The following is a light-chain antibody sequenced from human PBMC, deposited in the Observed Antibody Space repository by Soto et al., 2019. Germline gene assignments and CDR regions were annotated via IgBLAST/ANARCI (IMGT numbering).Light chain of an antibody. CDR3: QQSYGAPLT. J-gene: IGKJ4*01. CDR2: GVS. V-gene: IGKV1-39*01. Sequence: DIQRTQSPSSLSASVGDRVTVTCRTSLTISKSLNWYQQKPGKAPKVLIYGVSNLQSGVPSRFSGSGSGTDFTLTISSVQPGDSATYYCQQSYGAPLTFGGGTSVEIK. CDR1: LTISKS.